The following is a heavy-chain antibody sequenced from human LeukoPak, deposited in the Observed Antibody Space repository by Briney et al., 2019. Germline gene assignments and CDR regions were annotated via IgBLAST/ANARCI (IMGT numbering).Heavy chain of an antibody. CDR2: IDHSGST. D-gene: IGHD3-22*01. Sequence: GSLRLSCAASGFTVSSNYMSWVRQAPGKGLEWIGEIDHSGSTDYNLSLKSRVTISVDTSKKQFSLKLSSVTAADTAVYYCARRKNGYDSRSYRRGWLDPWGQGTLVTVSS. CDR3: ARRKNGYDSRSYRRGWLDP. V-gene: IGHV4-34*01. J-gene: IGHJ5*02. CDR1: GFTVSSNY.